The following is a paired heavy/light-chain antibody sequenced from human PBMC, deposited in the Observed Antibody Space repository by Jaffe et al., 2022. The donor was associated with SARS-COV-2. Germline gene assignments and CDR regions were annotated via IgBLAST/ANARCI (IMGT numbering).Heavy chain of an antibody. CDR2: INPNTGDA. CDR1: GYTFTDYY. V-gene: IGHV1-2*06. Sequence: QVQLVQSGAEVKKPGASVKVSCKTSGYTFTDYYMHWVRQAPGHGLEWMGRINPNTGDANYAQKFQGRVTMTRVTSITTAYMELSSLRSDDTAVYYCARDLHWADNWFDPWGQGTLVTVSS. D-gene: IGHD7-27*01. CDR3: ARDLHWADNWFDP. J-gene: IGHJ5*02.
Light chain of an antibody. CDR3: QQRNKWPLT. CDR2: DAS. V-gene: IGKV3-11*01. J-gene: IGKJ4*01. CDR1: QSVSTY. Sequence: ENVLTQSPATLSLSPGQRATLSCRASQSVSTYLAWYQQKPGQAPRLLIFDASNRASGIPARFSGSGSGTDFTLTISSLEPEDFAVYYCQQRNKWPLTFGGGTKVEIK.